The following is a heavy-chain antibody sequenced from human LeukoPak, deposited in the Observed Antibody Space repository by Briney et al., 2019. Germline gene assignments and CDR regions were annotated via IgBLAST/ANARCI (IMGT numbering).Heavy chain of an antibody. Sequence: SETLSLTCAVYGGSFSGYYWSWIRQPPGKGLEWIGEISHSGSTNYNPSLKSRVTISVDTSKNQFSLKLSSVTAADTAVYYCARLYSSSWSFDYWGQGTLVTVSS. V-gene: IGHV4-34*01. CDR1: GGSFSGYY. CDR2: ISHSGST. D-gene: IGHD6-13*01. J-gene: IGHJ4*02. CDR3: ARLYSSSWSFDY.